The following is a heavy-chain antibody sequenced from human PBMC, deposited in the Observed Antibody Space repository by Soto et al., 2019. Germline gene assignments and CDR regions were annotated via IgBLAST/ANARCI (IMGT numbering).Heavy chain of an antibody. J-gene: IGHJ4*02. D-gene: IGHD3-10*01. CDR3: ARDLEFRDGNISHLDF. V-gene: IGHV1-69*01. Sequence: QVQLEQSGAEVKKAGSSVKVSCKTSGGTFRTYGINWLRQAPGHGLEWMGGIVPAYGKADYAQGFQGRVTITADESTSTVHMELNSLRSEDTAVYYCARDLEFRDGNISHLDFWGQGTLVTVSS. CDR2: IVPAYGKA. CDR1: GGTFRTYG.